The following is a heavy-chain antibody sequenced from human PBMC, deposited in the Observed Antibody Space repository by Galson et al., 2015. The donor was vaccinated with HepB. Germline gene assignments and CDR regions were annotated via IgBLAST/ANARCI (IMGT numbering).Heavy chain of an antibody. CDR2: MSWNSGSI. J-gene: IGHJ4*02. CDR1: GFTFDDHA. Sequence: LRLSCAASGFTFDDHAMHWVRQAPGKGLEWVSGMSWNSGSIGYADSVKGRFTISRDNAKNSLYLQMNSLRVEDTALYYCAKDSSNYYYDSSGHFDYWGQGTLVTVSS. D-gene: IGHD3-22*01. V-gene: IGHV3-9*01. CDR3: AKDSSNYYYDSSGHFDY.